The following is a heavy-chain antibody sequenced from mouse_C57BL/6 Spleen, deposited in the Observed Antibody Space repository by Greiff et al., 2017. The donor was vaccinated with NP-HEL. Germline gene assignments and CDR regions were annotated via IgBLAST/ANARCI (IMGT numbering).Heavy chain of an antibody. J-gene: IGHJ3*01. D-gene: IGHD1-1*01. CDR1: GYTFTDYY. CDR3: ARDYGSSFPWFAY. CDR2: INPNNGGT. V-gene: IGHV1-26*01. Sequence: VQLHQSGPELVKPGASVKISCKASGYTFTDYYMNWVKQSHGKSLEWIGDINPNNGGTSYNQKFKGKATLTVDKSSSTAYMELRSLTSEDSAVYYCARDYGSSFPWFAYWGQGTLVTVSA.